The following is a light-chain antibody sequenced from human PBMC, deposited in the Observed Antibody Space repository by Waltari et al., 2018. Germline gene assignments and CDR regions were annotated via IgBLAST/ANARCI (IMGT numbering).Light chain of an antibody. Sequence: QSALTQPRSVSGSPGQSVTISCTGTSSHVGGYNYVSWYQQHPGKAPQLMLYDVSKRPSGVPDRFSGSKSGNTASLTISGLQAEDEADYYCCSYAGSYTLVFGGGTKLTVL. CDR2: DVS. CDR1: SSHVGGYNY. CDR3: CSYAGSYTLV. V-gene: IGLV2-11*01. J-gene: IGLJ2*01.